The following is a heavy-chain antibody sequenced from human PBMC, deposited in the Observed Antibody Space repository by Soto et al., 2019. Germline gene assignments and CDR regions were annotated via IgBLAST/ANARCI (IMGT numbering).Heavy chain of an antibody. J-gene: IGHJ5*02. Sequence: PSETLSLTCTVSGASISSSSDYWGWIRQPPGKGLEWIGSIFYSGSTYYNPSLKSRVTISVDRSKNQFSLKLSSVTAADTSVYYCASDSSYYYDTSAYYSNRFDPWGQGTLVTVSS. D-gene: IGHD3-22*01. CDR2: IFYSGST. V-gene: IGHV4-39*01. CDR3: ASDSSYYYDTSAYYSNRFDP. CDR1: GASISSSSDY.